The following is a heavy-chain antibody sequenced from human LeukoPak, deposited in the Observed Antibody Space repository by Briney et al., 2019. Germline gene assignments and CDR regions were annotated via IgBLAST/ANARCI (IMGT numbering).Heavy chain of an antibody. J-gene: IGHJ3*01. D-gene: IGHD5-12*01. Sequence: LRLSCAASGFTFSSCAMSWVRQHPGKGLEWIAYIYYSGSSSYNPSLKSRVTISVDTSKNQFSLKLSSVTAADTAVYYCARDYRFDSGYDLLDAFDVWGQGTMVTVSS. V-gene: IGHV4-31*02. CDR2: IYYSGSS. CDR1: GFTFSSCA. CDR3: ARDYRFDSGYDLLDAFDV.